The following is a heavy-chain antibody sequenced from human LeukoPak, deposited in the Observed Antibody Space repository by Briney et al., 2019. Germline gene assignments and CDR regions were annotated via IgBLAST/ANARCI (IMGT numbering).Heavy chain of an antibody. CDR1: GYTFSDFY. J-gene: IGHJ4*02. CDR2: INPNSGGT. Sequence: GASVKVSCKASGYTFSDFYIQWVRQAPGQGLEWMGWINPNSGGTNYAQKFQGRVTMTRDTSISTAYMELSRLRSDDTAVYYCARDRVVVTAIRLVFDYWGQGTLVTVSS. V-gene: IGHV1-2*02. D-gene: IGHD2-21*02. CDR3: ARDRVVVTAIRLVFDY.